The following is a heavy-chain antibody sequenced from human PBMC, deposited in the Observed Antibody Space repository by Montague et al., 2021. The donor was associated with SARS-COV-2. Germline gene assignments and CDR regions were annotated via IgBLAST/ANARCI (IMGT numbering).Heavy chain of an antibody. CDR3: ARTPTRPLSLDS. CDR2: VTTGGTT. Sequence: SETLSLTCAAAGGSITGFSWGWVRQPAGKGLEWIGRVTTGGTTXXXPSXRSRVTMSVDTSKNQFSLNLNSVTAADTAIYYCARTPTRPLSLDSWGQGTLVTVSS. D-gene: IGHD6-6*01. V-gene: IGHV4-4*07. CDR1: GGSITGFS. J-gene: IGHJ4*02.